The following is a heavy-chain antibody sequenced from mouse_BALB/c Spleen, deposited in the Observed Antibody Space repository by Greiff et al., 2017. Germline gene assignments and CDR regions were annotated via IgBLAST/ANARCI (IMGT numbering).Heavy chain of an antibody. Sequence: DVMLVESGGGLVQPGGSRKLSCAASGFTFSDYGMAWVRQAPGKGPEWVAFISNLAYSIYYADTVTGRFTISRENAKNTLYLEMSSLRSEDTAMYYCAREWYYAMDYWGQGTSVTVSS. CDR1: GFTFSDYG. CDR2: ISNLAYSI. J-gene: IGHJ4*01. CDR3: AREWYYAMDY. V-gene: IGHV5-15*02.